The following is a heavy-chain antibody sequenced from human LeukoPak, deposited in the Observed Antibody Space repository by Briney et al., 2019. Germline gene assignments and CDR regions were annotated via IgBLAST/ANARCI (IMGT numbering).Heavy chain of an antibody. J-gene: IGHJ4*02. V-gene: IGHV4-34*01. Sequence: ASETLSLTCTVSGGSISSYYWSWIRQPPGKGLEWIGEINHSGSTNYNPSLKSRVTISVDTSKNQFSLKLSSVTAADTAVYYCARVRHDFWSGYSMGASVSRGGLDYWGQGTLVTVSS. CDR1: GGSISSYY. D-gene: IGHD3-3*01. CDR3: ARVRHDFWSGYSMGASVSRGGLDY. CDR2: INHSGST.